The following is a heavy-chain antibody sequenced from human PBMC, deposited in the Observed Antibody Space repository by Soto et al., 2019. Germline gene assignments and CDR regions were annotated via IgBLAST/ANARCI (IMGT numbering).Heavy chain of an antibody. CDR1: GFTFSAYY. J-gene: IGHJ4*02. Sequence: QVQLVESGGGLVKPGGSLRLSCAASGFTFSAYYMSWIRQAPGKGLEWISYISSSGDTGNYADSVKGRFTVSRDNAKNSLYLQINSLRAEDTAVYYCARVRGAVVGQYFEYWGQGTLVTVSS. CDR3: ARVRGAVVGQYFEY. D-gene: IGHD6-19*01. V-gene: IGHV3-11*01. CDR2: ISSSGDTG.